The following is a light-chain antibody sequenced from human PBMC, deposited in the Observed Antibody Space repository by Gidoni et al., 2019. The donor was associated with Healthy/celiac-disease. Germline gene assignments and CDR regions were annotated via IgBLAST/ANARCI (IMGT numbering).Light chain of an antibody. CDR2: VGTGGIVG. J-gene: IGLJ2*01. V-gene: IGLV9-49*01. CDR3: GADHGSGSNFVYR. CDR1: SGYSNYK. Sequence: QPVLTQPPSASASLGASVTLTCPLSSGYSNYKVDWYQQRPGKGPRFVMRVGTGGIVGSKGDGIPDRFSVLGSGLNRYLTIKNIQEEDESDYHCGADHGSGSNFVYRFGGGTKLTVL.